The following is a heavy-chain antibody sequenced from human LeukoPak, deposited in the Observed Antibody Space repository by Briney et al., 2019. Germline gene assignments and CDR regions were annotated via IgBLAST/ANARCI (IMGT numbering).Heavy chain of an antibody. D-gene: IGHD1-26*01. Sequence: SETLSLTCGVSGGSISGTNWWSWVRQPPGQGLEWVGEISLRGLTNYNPSLRSRLTMSLDESKNQVSLNLTSVTAADTAVYYCSRESGPFSPFGFWGQGTLVSVHS. CDR3: SRESGPFSPFGF. CDR1: GGSISGTNW. CDR2: ISLRGLT. J-gene: IGHJ4*02. V-gene: IGHV4-4*02.